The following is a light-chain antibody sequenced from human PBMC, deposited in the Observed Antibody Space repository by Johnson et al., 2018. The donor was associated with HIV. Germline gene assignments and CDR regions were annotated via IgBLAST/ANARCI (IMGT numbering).Light chain of an antibody. CDR3: GTRDSSLNTFV. CDR2: DNN. Sequence: QSILTQPPSVSAAPGQKVTISCSGSSSNIGNNYVSWYQQVPGTAPKLLIYDNNRRPSGIPDRFSGSKSGTSATLGITGLQTWDEADYYCGTRDSSLNTFVFRTGTRVTVL. CDR1: SSNIGNNY. J-gene: IGLJ1*01. V-gene: IGLV1-51*01.